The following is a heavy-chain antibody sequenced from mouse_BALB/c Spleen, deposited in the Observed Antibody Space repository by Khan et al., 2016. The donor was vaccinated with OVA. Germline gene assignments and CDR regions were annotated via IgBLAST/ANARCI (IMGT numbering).Heavy chain of an antibody. J-gene: IGHJ2*01. V-gene: IGHV3-2*02. Sequence: EVKLEESGPGLVKPSQSLSLTCTVTGYSITSGYGWNWIRQFPGNKLEWMGYISYSGSTNYNPSLKSRTSLTRDTSKNQFFLQLNSVTTEKTATYYCARTARIKYWGRGTTHTVAS. D-gene: IGHD1-2*01. CDR2: ISYSGST. CDR1: GYSITSGYG. CDR3: ARTARIKY.